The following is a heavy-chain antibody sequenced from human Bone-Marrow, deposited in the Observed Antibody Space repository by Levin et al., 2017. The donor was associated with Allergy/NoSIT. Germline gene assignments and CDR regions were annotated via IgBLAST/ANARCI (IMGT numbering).Heavy chain of an antibody. J-gene: IGHJ5*02. CDR3: ARDPGVTGPYNWFDP. CDR2: INSDGSST. Sequence: GGSLRLSCAASGFTFSSYWMHWVRQAPGKGLVWVSRINSDGSSTSYADSVKGRFTISRDNAKNTLYLQMNSLRAEDTAVYYCARDPGVTGPYNWFDPWGQGTLVTVSS. V-gene: IGHV3-74*01. CDR1: GFTFSSYW. D-gene: IGHD1-14*01.